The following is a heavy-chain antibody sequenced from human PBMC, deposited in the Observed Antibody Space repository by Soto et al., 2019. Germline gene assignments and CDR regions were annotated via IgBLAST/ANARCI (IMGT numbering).Heavy chain of an antibody. D-gene: IGHD6-13*01. CDR3: ARGRAASAVYGMDV. J-gene: IGHJ6*02. CDR1: GYTFSRFS. Sequence: QVQLVQSGAEVRKPGASVKVSCKASGYTFSRFSITWVRQAPGQALEWMGWISADNGNKNYGQKFQERVTLTTDTSTNTAYVELRSLRSDDTAVYFCARGRAASAVYGMDVWGQGTTVTVSS. CDR2: ISADNGNK. V-gene: IGHV1-18*01.